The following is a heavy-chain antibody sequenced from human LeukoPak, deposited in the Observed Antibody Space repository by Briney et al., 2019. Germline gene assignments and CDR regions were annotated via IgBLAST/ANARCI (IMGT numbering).Heavy chain of an antibody. CDR2: ISGSSSNT. J-gene: IGHJ4*02. V-gene: IGHV3-11*06. CDR3: ARVNPTNSGFYAY. D-gene: IGHD3-22*01. CDR1: GFTFSDYY. Sequence: GGSLRLSCAASGFTFSDYYMTWIRQAPGKGLEWLSYISGSSSNTNYADSVQGRFTISRDNAKNSLYLQMNSLRAEDTAVYYCARVNPTNSGFYAYWGQGALVTVSS.